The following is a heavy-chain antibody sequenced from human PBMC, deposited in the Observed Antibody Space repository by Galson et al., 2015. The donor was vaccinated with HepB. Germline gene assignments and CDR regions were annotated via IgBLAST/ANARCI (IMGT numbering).Heavy chain of an antibody. CDR1: GYTLTDYY. V-gene: IGHV1-46*03. CDR2: INPSGGST. Sequence: SVKVSCKASGYTLTDYYMHWVRQAPGQGLEWMGIINPSGGSTSYAQKFQGRVTMTGDTSTSTVYMELSSLRSEDTAVYYCARDSGPYYYYYGMDVWGQGTTVTVSS. D-gene: IGHD5-12*01. CDR3: ARDSGPYYYYYGMDV. J-gene: IGHJ6*02.